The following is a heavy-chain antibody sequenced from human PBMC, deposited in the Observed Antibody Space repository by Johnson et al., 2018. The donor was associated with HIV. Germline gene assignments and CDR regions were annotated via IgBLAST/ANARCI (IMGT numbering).Heavy chain of an antibody. CDR1: GFTFNDYA. D-gene: IGHD1-1*01. J-gene: IGHJ3*01. CDR2: ISWNSENI. CDR3: AKDRVRYTSDVDAFDL. Sequence: VQLVESRGGVVRPGGSLRLSCAASGFTFNDYAMHWVRQVPGKGLEWVSGISWNSENIAYADSVRGRFTISRDNAENSLYLQMNSLRAEDTALYSCAKDRVRYTSDVDAFDLWGQGTMVTVSS. V-gene: IGHV3-9*01.